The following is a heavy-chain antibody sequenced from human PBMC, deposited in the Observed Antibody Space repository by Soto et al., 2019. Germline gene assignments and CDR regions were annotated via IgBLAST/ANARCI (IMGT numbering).Heavy chain of an antibody. J-gene: IGHJ4*02. CDR1: GGTFSSYT. CDR3: ARDSSYGDYGAGYYFDY. D-gene: IGHD4-17*01. V-gene: IGHV1-69*08. CDR2: IIPILGIA. Sequence: QVQLVQSGAAVKKPGSSVKVSCKASGGTFSSYTISWVRQAPGQGLEWMGRIIPILGIANYAQKFQGRVTITADKSTSTAYMELSSLRSEDTAVYYCARDSSYGDYGAGYYFDYWGQGTLVTVSS.